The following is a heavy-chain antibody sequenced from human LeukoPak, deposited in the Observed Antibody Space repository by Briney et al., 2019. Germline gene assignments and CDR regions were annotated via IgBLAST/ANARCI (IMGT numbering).Heavy chain of an antibody. Sequence: ASVKVSCKASGYTLTSYYMHWVRQAPGQGLEWMGIIDPSGGSTSYAQKFQGRVTMTRDTTTSTVYMELSSLRSEDTAVYYCARVRHATGGYYYYGMDVWGQGTTVTVSS. CDR2: IDPSGGST. CDR3: ARVRHATGGYYYYGMDV. CDR1: GYTLTSYY. J-gene: IGHJ6*02. D-gene: IGHD4-17*01. V-gene: IGHV1-46*01.